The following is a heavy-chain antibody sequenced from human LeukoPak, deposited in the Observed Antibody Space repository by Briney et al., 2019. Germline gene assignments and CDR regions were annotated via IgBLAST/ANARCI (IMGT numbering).Heavy chain of an antibody. J-gene: IGHJ6*02. CDR2: INPNSGGT. CDR1: GYTFTGYY. V-gene: IGHV1-2*02. Sequence: ASVKVSCKASGYTFTGYYMHWVRQAPGQGPEWMGWINPNSGGTNYAQKFQGRVTMTRDTSISTAYMELSRLRSDDTAVYYCARDRTYYDFWSGYYHHYYGMDVWGQGTTVTVSS. D-gene: IGHD3-3*01. CDR3: ARDRTYYDFWSGYYHHYYGMDV.